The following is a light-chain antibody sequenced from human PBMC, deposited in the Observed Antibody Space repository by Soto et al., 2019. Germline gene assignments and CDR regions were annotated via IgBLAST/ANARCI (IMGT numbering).Light chain of an antibody. CDR1: QDISNY. CDR3: QQYDNLPPYT. V-gene: IGKV1-33*01. Sequence: DIQMTQSPSSLSASVGDRVTITCQASQDISNYXNWYQQKPGKAPKLLIYDASNLETGVPSRFSGSGSGTDFTFTISSLQPEDIATYHCQQYDNLPPYTFGQGTKLEIK. J-gene: IGKJ2*01. CDR2: DAS.